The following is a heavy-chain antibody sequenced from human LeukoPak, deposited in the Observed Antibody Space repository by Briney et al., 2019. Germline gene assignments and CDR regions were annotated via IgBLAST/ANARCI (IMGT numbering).Heavy chain of an antibody. CDR3: ARDYAAAGIDAFDI. J-gene: IGHJ3*02. CDR1: GGSITSGNW. D-gene: IGHD6-13*01. CDR2: ISHSGST. Sequence: SETLSLTCAVSGGSITSGNWWSWVRQPPGKGLEWIGEISHSGSTNFNPSLKSRVTISVDKSKNQFSLKLSSVTAADTAVYYCARDYAAAGIDAFDIWGQGTMVTVSS. V-gene: IGHV4-4*02.